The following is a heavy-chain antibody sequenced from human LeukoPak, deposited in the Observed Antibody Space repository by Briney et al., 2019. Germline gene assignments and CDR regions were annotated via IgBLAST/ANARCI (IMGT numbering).Heavy chain of an antibody. Sequence: SETLSLTCTVSGGSISSGSYYWSWIRQPAGKGLEWIGRIYTSGSTNYNPSLKSRVTISVDTSKNQFSLKLSSVTAADTAVYYCARDKHSSGLIDYWGQGTLVTVSS. CDR2: IYTSGST. V-gene: IGHV4-61*02. J-gene: IGHJ4*02. D-gene: IGHD6-19*01. CDR1: GGSISSGSYY. CDR3: ARDKHSSGLIDY.